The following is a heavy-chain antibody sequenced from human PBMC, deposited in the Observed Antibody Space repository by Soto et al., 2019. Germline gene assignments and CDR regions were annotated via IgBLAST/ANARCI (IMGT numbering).Heavy chain of an antibody. Sequence: QVQLQESGPGLVKPSETLSLTCNVSGGAITSDFWSWIRQPPGKGLEWIGYVYYSGAADYNPSLKPRVTISIATSKTQFSLRLASATAADTVVYYCARDHGSYPNTWGQGILVTVSS. CDR2: VYYSGAA. CDR3: ARDHGSYPNT. J-gene: IGHJ1*01. CDR1: GGAITSDF. V-gene: IGHV4-59*01. D-gene: IGHD3-16*02.